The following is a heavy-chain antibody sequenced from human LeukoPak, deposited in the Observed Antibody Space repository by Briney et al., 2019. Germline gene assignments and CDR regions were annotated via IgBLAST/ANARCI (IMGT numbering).Heavy chain of an antibody. CDR2: INPNSGGT. D-gene: IGHD3-10*01. Sequence: GASVKVSCKASGYTFTGYYMHWVRQAPGQGLEWMGWINPNSGGTNYAQKFQGRVTMTRDTSISTAYMELSRLRSDDTAVYYCAREWGRGLLGYFDYWGQGTLVTVSS. V-gene: IGHV1-2*02. J-gene: IGHJ4*02. CDR3: AREWGRGLLGYFDY. CDR1: GYTFTGYY.